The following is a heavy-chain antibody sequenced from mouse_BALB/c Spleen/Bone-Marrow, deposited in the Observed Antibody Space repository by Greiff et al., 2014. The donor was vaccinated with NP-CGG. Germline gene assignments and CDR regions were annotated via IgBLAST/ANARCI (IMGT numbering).Heavy chain of an antibody. J-gene: IGHJ4*01. Sequence: VKLMESGPDLVAPSQSLSITCTVSGFSLTLYGVHWVRQSPGKGLEWLVVIWSDGTTTYNSALKSRLSISKDNSKSQAFLKLNSLQTDDTAMYYCARHERGYPYAMDYWGQGTSVTVSS. CDR3: ARHERGYPYAMDY. D-gene: IGHD2-2*01. CDR1: GFSLTLYG. V-gene: IGHV2-6-2*01. CDR2: IWSDGTT.